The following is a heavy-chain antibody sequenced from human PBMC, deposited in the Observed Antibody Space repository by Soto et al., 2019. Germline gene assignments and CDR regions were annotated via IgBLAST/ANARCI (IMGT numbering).Heavy chain of an antibody. CDR2: IWYDGSNK. CDR3: ARTGGRLGYDFWSGSGGTDY. CDR1: GFTFSSYG. J-gene: IGHJ4*02. D-gene: IGHD3-3*01. V-gene: IGHV3-33*01. Sequence: QVQLVESGGGVVQPGRSLRLSCAASGFTFSSYGMHWVRQAPGKGLEWVAVIWYDGSNKYYADSVKGRFTISRDNSKITLYLQMSSLRAEDTAVYYCARTGGRLGYDFWSGSGGTDYWGQGTLVTVSS.